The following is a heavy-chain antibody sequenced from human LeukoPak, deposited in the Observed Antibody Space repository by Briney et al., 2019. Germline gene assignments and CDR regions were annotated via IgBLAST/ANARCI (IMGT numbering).Heavy chain of an antibody. CDR2: IIPIFGTA. V-gene: IGHV1-69*01. D-gene: IGHD5/OR15-5a*01. CDR1: GGTFSSYA. CDR3: ARGSGRVSMMESAYYYGMDV. Sequence: SVKVSCKASGGTFSSYAISWVRQAPRQGLEWMGGIIPIFGTANYAQKFQGRVTITADESTSTAYMELSSLRSEDTAVYYCARGSGRVSMMESAYYYGMDVWGQGTTVTVSS. J-gene: IGHJ6*02.